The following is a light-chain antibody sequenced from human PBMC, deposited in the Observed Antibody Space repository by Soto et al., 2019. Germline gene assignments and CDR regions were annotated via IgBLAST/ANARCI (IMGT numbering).Light chain of an antibody. V-gene: IGKV1-33*01. CDR2: VAS. CDR3: QQYHDLFPWT. J-gene: IGKJ1*01. CDR1: QDISNY. Sequence: DIQMTQSPSSLSASVGDRVTVTCQASQDISNYLNWYQHKAGKAPKLLISVASNLQTGVPSRFSGSGSGTDFTFTISSLQPEDIATYYCQQYHDLFPWTFGQGTKVAI.